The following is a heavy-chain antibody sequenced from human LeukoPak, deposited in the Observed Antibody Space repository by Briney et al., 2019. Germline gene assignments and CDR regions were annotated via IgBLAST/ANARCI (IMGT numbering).Heavy chain of an antibody. Sequence: GGSLRLSCAASGFTFDDYGMSWVRQAPGKGLEWVSAISGSGGSTYYADSVKGRFTISRDNSKNTLYLQMNSLRAEDTAVYYCAKGLEGYCSGGSCYFDYWGQGTLVTVSS. V-gene: IGHV3-23*01. CDR1: GFTFDDYG. D-gene: IGHD2-15*01. CDR3: AKGLEGYCSGGSCYFDY. CDR2: ISGSGGST. J-gene: IGHJ4*02.